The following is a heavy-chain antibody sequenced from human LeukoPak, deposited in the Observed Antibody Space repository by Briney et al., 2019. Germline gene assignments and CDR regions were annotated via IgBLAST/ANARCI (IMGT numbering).Heavy chain of an antibody. Sequence: ASVKVSCKASGYTFTSYYMHWVRQAPGQGLEWMGIINPSGGSTSYAQKFQGRVTITADESTSTAYMELSSLRSEDTAVYYCARGPVVPAAPFDYWGQGTLVTVSS. D-gene: IGHD2-2*01. CDR1: GYTFTSYY. J-gene: IGHJ4*02. CDR3: ARGPVVPAAPFDY. V-gene: IGHV1-46*01. CDR2: INPSGGST.